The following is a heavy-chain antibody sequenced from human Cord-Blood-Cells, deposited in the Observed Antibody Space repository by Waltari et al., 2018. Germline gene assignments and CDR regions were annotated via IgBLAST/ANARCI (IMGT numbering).Heavy chain of an antibody. CDR1: GFTFSSYG. V-gene: IGHV3-33*01. CDR3: ARHAVAAAAYDY. D-gene: IGHD6-13*01. Sequence: QVQLVESGGGVVQPGRSLRLSCAASGFTFSSYGMHWVRQAPGKGLEWVAVIWYDGSNKYYEDSVKGQFTISRDNSKNTRYLQMNSLRAEDTAVYYCARHAVAAAAYDYWGQGTLVTVSS. J-gene: IGHJ4*02. CDR2: IWYDGSNK.